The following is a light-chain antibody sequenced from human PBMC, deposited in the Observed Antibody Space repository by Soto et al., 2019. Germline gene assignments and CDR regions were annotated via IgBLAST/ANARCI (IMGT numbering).Light chain of an antibody. J-gene: IGKJ1*01. Sequence: EIVLTQSPGTLSLSPGDRATVSCRASQSVSSSYLACYQQKPGQAPRLLIYGASSRATGIPDRFSGSGSGTDFTLTISRLEPEDFAVYYCQQYGRSPRTFGQGTKVDI. CDR1: QSVSSSY. CDR3: QQYGRSPRT. V-gene: IGKV3-20*01. CDR2: GAS.